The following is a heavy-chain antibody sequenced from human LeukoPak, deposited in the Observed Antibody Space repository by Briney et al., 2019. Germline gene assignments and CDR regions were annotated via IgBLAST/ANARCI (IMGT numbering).Heavy chain of an antibody. Sequence: GGSLRLSCVASGFTFSSCAMHWGRQAPGKGLEWVAVLSGDGNTDNYADSVKGRFTISRDNSKNTLYLQINSLRFEDTAVYYCARNPYGEYYFDFWGPGALVTAPS. V-gene: IGHV3-30-3*01. CDR3: ARNPYGEYYFDF. CDR1: GFTFSSCA. CDR2: LSGDGNTD. J-gene: IGHJ4*02. D-gene: IGHD4-17*01.